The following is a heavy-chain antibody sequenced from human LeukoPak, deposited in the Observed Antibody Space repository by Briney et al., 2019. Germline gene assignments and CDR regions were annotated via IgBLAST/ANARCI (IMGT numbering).Heavy chain of an antibody. J-gene: IGHJ6*03. V-gene: IGHV3-15*01. D-gene: IGHD6-13*01. CDR2: IKSKTDGGTT. CDR3: TTGVHSSSWYYPDYYYMDV. Sequence: PGGSLRLSCAASGFTFSNAWMSWVRQAPGKGLEWVGRIKSKTDGGTTDYAAPVKGRFTISRDDSKNTLYLQMNSLKTEDTAVYYCTTGVHSSSWYYPDYYYMDVWGEGTTVTVSS. CDR1: GFTFSNAW.